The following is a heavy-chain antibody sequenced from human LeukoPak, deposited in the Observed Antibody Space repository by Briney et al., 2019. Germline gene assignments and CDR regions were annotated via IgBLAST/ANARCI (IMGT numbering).Heavy chain of an antibody. D-gene: IGHD3-3*01. CDR3: TGLEGR. J-gene: IGHJ4*02. CDR2: IRSKAHTYAT. Sequence: GSLRLSCAASGFTFSYATMHWGRQASGEGVGWVGRIRSKAHTYATVYAASGKGRFTISRDDSRNTAYLQMNSLKTEDTAVYYCTGLEGRGDQGTLVTVSS. CDR1: GFTFSYAT. V-gene: IGHV3-73*01.